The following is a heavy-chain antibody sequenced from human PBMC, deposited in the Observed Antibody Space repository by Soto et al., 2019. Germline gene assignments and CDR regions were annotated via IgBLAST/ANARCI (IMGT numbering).Heavy chain of an antibody. Sequence: GGSLRLSCATSGFTFVDYAMHWVRQAPGKGLEWVSGISWSSTNIGYADSVKGRFTISRDNAKKSLYLQMNSLRPEDTALYYCAKSSYYDILTGYYYFDHWGQGALVTVSS. CDR1: GFTFVDYA. CDR3: AKSSYYDILTGYYYFDH. CDR2: ISWSSTNI. D-gene: IGHD3-9*01. V-gene: IGHV3-9*01. J-gene: IGHJ4*02.